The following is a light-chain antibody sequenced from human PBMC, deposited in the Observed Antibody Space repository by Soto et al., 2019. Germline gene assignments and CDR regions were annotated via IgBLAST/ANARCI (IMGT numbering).Light chain of an antibody. Sequence: QSVLTQPASVSGSPGQSITISCTGTSSDVGGYNYVSWYQQHPGKAPKLMIYDVSNRPSGVSNRFSGSKSGNTATLTISGLQAEVEAEYYCSSYTSSSTLVFGGGT. CDR3: SSYTSSSTLV. CDR2: DVS. J-gene: IGLJ3*02. V-gene: IGLV2-14*01. CDR1: SSDVGGYNY.